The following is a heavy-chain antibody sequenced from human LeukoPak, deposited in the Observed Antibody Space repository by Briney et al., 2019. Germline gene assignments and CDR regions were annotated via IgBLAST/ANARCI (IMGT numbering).Heavy chain of an antibody. D-gene: IGHD1-26*01. CDR3: ARELLGGRADFDY. J-gene: IGHJ4*02. CDR2: IKEDGSEK. V-gene: IGHV3-7*01. CDR1: GFTFRNYW. Sequence: QAGGSLRLSCGASGFTFRNYWMSWVRQTPGKGLEWVANIKEDGSEKNYVDSVKGRFTISRDNAKNSLYLQMNSLRAEDTAVYYCARELLGGRADFDYWGQGTLVTVSS.